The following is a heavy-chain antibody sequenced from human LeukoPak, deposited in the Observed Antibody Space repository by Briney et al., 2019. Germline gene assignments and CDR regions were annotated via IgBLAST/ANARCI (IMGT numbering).Heavy chain of an antibody. CDR1: GGPVRSCY. CDR3: ARWSCGSGGDCHEFDH. D-gene: IGHD2-21*02. CDR2: VHYSGST. J-gene: IGHJ4*02. V-gene: IGHV4-59*02. Sequence: SETLSLTCTVSGGPVRSCYWSWIRQPQSPGKGLEWIGYVHYSGSTNYNPSLKSRVTISMDMSKNQISLRLRSVTAADTAVYYCARWSCGSGGDCHEFDHWGQGTLVTVSS.